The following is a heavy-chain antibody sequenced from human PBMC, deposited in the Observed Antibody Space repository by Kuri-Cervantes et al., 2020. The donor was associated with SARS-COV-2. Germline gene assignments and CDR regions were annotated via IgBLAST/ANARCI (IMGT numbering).Heavy chain of an antibody. J-gene: IGHJ4*02. CDR3: ARRRGGSYRTFDY. Sequence: ESLKISCTVSGGSISSHYWSWIRQPPGKGVEWIAYIYYSGSTNNNPSLKSRITISVDTSKNQFSLKLSSVTAADTAGYYCARRRGGSYRTFDYWGQGTLVTVSS. D-gene: IGHD1-26*01. CDR1: GGSISSHY. CDR2: IYYSGST. V-gene: IGHV4-59*11.